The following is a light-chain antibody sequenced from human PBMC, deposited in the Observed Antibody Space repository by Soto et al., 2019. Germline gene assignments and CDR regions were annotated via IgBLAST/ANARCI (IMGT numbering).Light chain of an antibody. CDR3: QQYNKWPPLT. J-gene: IGKJ4*01. Sequence: EIVMTQSPATLSVSPGERATLSCRASQSVSSNLAWYQQRPGQAPRLLIHGASTRATGIPARFSGSGSGTEFTLTISGLQSEDFAVYYCQQYNKWPPLTFGGGTKV. V-gene: IGKV3-15*01. CDR1: QSVSSN. CDR2: GAS.